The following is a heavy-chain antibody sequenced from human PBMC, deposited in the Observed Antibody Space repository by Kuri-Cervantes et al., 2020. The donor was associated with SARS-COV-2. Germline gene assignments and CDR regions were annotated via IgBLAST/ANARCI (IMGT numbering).Heavy chain of an antibody. CDR3: AEDHFGVPDF. CDR2: ISNDAKHK. J-gene: IGHJ4*03. CDR1: GFNFGRSY. V-gene: IGHV3-30*18. Sequence: GESLKIPCAASGFNFGRSYMHWVPQAPGKGLEGVAFISNDAKHKNCMVSGKGRFTISRDNTQNTLLLQMTGLRSEDTGIYYCAEDHFGVPDFWGQGTLVTVSS. D-gene: IGHD2-21*01.